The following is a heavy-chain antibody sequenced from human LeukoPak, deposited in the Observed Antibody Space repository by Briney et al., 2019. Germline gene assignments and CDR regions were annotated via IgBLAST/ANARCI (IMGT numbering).Heavy chain of an antibody. CDR1: GASASYNY. Sequence: SETLSLTCTVSGASASYNYWSWLRQPAGKGLEWVGRIDTSGNTNYNPSLKSRVSMSMDTSKKQFSLQLTSVTAADTAVYYCAQGPWVAGGGMIDPWGQGTLVTVSS. J-gene: IGHJ5*02. CDR3: AQGPWVAGGGMIDP. D-gene: IGHD3-16*01. V-gene: IGHV4-4*07. CDR2: IDTSGNT.